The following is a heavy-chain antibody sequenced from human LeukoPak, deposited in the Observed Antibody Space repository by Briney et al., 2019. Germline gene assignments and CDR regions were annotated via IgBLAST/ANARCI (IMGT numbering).Heavy chain of an antibody. CDR2: INHSGST. V-gene: IGHV4-34*01. CDR3: AREEGYCSGGSCYAFDY. CDR1: GGPFSGYY. Sequence: PSETLSLTCAVYGGPFSGYYWSWIRQPPGKGLEWIGEINHSGSTNYNPSLKSRVTISVDTSKNQFSLKLSSVTAADTAVYYCAREEGYCSGGSCYAFDYWGQGTLVTVSS. J-gene: IGHJ4*02. D-gene: IGHD2-15*01.